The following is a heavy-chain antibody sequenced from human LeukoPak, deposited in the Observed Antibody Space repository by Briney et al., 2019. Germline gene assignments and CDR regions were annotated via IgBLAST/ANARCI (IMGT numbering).Heavy chain of an antibody. J-gene: IGHJ4*02. D-gene: IGHD7-27*01. CDR3: AKDGNWARFED. V-gene: IGHV3-23*01. CDR2: ITSRSTT. CDR1: GFTFSSYE. Sequence: GGSLRLSCAASGFTFSSYEMNWVRQAPGKGLEWVSGITSRSTTYYADSVKGRFTISRDNSKNMVWLQINSPTAEDTATYYCAKDGNWARFEDWGQGTLVTVSS.